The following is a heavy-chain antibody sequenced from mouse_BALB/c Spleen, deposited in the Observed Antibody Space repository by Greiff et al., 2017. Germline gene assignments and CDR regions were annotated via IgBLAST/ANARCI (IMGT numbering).Heavy chain of an antibody. Sequence: DVMLVESGGGLVKPGGSLKLSCAASGFTFSSYAMSWVRQTPEKRLEWVASISSGGSTYYPDSVKGRFTISRDSARNILYLQMSSLRSEDTAMYYCASLLWYRYWYFDVWGAGTTVTDSS. CDR1: GFTFSSYA. CDR3: ASLLWYRYWYFDV. J-gene: IGHJ1*01. CDR2: ISSGGST. V-gene: IGHV5-6-5*01. D-gene: IGHD2-10*01.